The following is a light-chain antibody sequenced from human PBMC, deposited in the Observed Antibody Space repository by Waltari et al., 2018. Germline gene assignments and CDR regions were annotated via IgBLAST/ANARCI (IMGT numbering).Light chain of an antibody. CDR3: QQSYNLPFT. J-gene: IGKJ4*01. V-gene: IGKV1-39*01. CDR1: QSISTF. Sequence: DFQMTQSPSSLFASVGDSVTITCRASQSISTFLNWYQQKPGKAPKLLIYAASSLHSGVPSRFSGSGSGTDFTLSIRSLQREDFATYYCQQSYNLPFTFGGGTKVEIK. CDR2: AAS.